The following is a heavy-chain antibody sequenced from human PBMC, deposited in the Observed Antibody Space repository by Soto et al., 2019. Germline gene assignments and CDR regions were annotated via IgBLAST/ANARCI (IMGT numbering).Heavy chain of an antibody. V-gene: IGHV3-23*01. D-gene: IGHD3-22*01. J-gene: IGHJ4*02. CDR2: ISGSGSTL. CDR1: GFTFSSYA. Sequence: PEGSLRLYCAASGFTFSSYAVSWVRQAPGKGPEWISAISGSGSTLYYADSVKGRFTISRDNYKNTLYLQMSSLRAEDTAVYYCAKLFYYYDSSGYYYFDYWGQGALVKVSS. CDR3: AKLFYYYDSSGYYYFDY.